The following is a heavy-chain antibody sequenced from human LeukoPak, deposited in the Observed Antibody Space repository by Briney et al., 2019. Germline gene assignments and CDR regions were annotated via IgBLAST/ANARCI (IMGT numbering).Heavy chain of an antibody. CDR1: GYTFTNYG. CDR2: INTGNGNT. D-gene: IGHD3-22*01. J-gene: IGHJ1*01. CDR3: ARVPLHDASGHYYSH. V-gene: IGHV1-3*04. Sequence: ASVKVSCKASGYTFTNYGMHWVRQAPRQSLEWMGWINTGNGNTKSSQKFQDRVTLSRDTSASTAYMELNSLSSEDTAVYYCARVPLHDASGHYYSHWGQGTLVTVSS.